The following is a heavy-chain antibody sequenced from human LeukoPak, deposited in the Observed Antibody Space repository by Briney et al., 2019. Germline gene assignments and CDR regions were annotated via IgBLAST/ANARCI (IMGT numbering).Heavy chain of an antibody. CDR1: GASISSGGYY. Sequence: PSETLSLTCTVSGASISSGGYYWSWLRQHPEKGLEWIGYIYHSGSTYYNPSLKSRASISVDTSANQFSLNLNSVTAADTAIYYCARDDAGNNVVQHWGQGTLVTVSS. D-gene: IGHD1-14*01. CDR2: IYHSGST. J-gene: IGHJ1*01. CDR3: ARDDAGNNVVQH. V-gene: IGHV4-31*03.